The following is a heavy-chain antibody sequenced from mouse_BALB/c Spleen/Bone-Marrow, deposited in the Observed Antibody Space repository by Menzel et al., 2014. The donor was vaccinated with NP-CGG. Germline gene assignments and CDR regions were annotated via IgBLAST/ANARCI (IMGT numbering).Heavy chain of an antibody. D-gene: IGHD2-3*01. CDR2: IDPSSGYS. Sequence: QGQLQQSGAELARPGASVKMSCKASGYTFTSYTMHWIKQRPGQGLEWIGYIDPSSGYSNYNQKFKDKATLTADISSSTAYMQLSSLTSEDSAVYYCAPYDGYYNWYFDVWGAGTTVTVSS. CDR3: APYDGYYNWYFDV. J-gene: IGHJ1*01. CDR1: GYTFTSYT. V-gene: IGHV1-4*01.